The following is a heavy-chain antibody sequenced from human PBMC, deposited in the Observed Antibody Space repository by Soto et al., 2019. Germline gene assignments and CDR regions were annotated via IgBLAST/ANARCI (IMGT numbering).Heavy chain of an antibody. CDR1: GYIFSNYW. D-gene: IGHD6-6*01. V-gene: IGHV5-51*01. CDR3: AREDYSSSTGAIDI. CDR2: IYPGDSTT. Sequence: HGESLNISCKGSGYIFSNYWIGWVRQMPGKGLEWMGIIYPGDSTTTYSPSFEGQVTISADKSISTAYLQWSSLKASDTAMYYCAREDYSSSTGAIDIWGQGTLVTVSS. J-gene: IGHJ3*02.